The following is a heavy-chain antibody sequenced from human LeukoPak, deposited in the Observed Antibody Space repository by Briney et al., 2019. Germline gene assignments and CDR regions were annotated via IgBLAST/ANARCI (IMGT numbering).Heavy chain of an antibody. D-gene: IGHD6-13*01. Sequence: GGSLRLSRVASVFTFRGHAMSWIRPAPGEGVEWVFAICGSVGSPYYADSLKGRVTISRDTSTNTLYLQMNSVRAEDTAVYYCAKEESIAPAGTVRDYWGQGNLVTVSS. J-gene: IGHJ4*02. CDR2: ICGSVGSP. CDR3: AKEESIAPAGTVRDY. CDR1: VFTFRGHA. V-gene: IGHV3-23*01.